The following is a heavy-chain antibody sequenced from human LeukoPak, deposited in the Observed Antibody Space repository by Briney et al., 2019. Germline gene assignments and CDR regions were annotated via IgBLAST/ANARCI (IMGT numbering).Heavy chain of an antibody. CDR3: ARDLNYYDSSGPGDY. CDR1: GFTFSSYG. Sequence: PGGSLRLSCAASGFTFSSYGMHWVRQAPGKGLEWVAVISYDGSNKYYADSVKGRFTISRDNSKNTLYLQMNSLRAEDTAVYYCARDLNYYDSSGPGDYWGQGTLVTVSS. J-gene: IGHJ4*02. V-gene: IGHV3-33*05. D-gene: IGHD3-22*01. CDR2: ISYDGSNK.